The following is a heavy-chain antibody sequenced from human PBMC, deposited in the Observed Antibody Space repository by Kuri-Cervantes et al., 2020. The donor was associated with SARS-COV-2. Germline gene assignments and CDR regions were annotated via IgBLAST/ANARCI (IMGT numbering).Heavy chain of an antibody. CDR3: ARDLVLRYFDWTISGAFDY. V-gene: IGHV3-7*01. J-gene: IGHJ4*02. CDR1: GFTFSSYW. Sequence: GESLKISCAASGFTFSSYWMSWVRQAPGKGLEWVANIKQDGSEKYYVDSVKGRFTISRDNAKNSLYLQMNSLRAEDTAVYYCARDLVLRYFDWTISGAFDYWGQGTLVTVSS. CDR2: IKQDGSEK. D-gene: IGHD3-9*01.